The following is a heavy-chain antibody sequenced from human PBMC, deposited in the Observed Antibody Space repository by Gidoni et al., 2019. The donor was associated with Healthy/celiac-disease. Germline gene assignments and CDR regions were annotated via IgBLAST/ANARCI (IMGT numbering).Heavy chain of an antibody. Sequence: EVQLVESGGGLVQPGGSLRLSCAASGFTFSSYEMNWVRQAPGKGLEWVSYISSSGSTIYYADSVKGLFTISRDNAKNSLYLQMNSLRAEDTAVYYCASTGYSSGWYEDYWGQGTLVTVSS. CDR2: ISSSGSTI. J-gene: IGHJ4*02. V-gene: IGHV3-48*03. D-gene: IGHD6-19*01. CDR3: ASTGYSSGWYEDY. CDR1: GFTFSSYE.